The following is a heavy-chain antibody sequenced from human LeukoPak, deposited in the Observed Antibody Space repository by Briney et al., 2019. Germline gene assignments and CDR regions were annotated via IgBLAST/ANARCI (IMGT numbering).Heavy chain of an antibody. Sequence: GGSLRLSCAASGFTFSSYSMNWARQAPGKGLEWVSSISSSSSYIYYADSVKGRFTISRDNAKNSLYLQMNSLRVEDTAVYYCAREGPGGFDIWGQGTMVTVSS. CDR3: AREGPGGFDI. J-gene: IGHJ3*02. CDR1: GFTFSSYS. V-gene: IGHV3-21*01. D-gene: IGHD3-10*01. CDR2: ISSSSSYI.